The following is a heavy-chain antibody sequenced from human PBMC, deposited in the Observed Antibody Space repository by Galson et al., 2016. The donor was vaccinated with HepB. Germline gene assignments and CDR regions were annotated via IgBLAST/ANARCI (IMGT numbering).Heavy chain of an antibody. V-gene: IGHV1-24*01. J-gene: IGHJ3*02. D-gene: IGHD6-13*01. CDR3: ATGRRAAAGLDAFDI. Sequence: SGYTLTELSMHWVRQAPGKGLEWMGGFDPEEGETIYAQKFQGRVTMTEDTSTDTAYMELSSLRSEDTAVYYCATGRRAAAGLDAFDIWGQGTMVTVSS. CDR1: GYTLTELS. CDR2: FDPEEGET.